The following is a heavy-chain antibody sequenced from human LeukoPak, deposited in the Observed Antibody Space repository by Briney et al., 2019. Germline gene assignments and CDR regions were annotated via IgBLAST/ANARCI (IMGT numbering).Heavy chain of an antibody. Sequence: SETLSLTCTVSGVSISSGDYYWSWIRQPPGKGLEWIGYIYYSGSTYYNPSLKSRVTISVDTSKNQFSLKLSSVTAADTAVYYCARGSRHDAFDIWGQGTMVTVSS. CDR1: GVSISSGDYY. CDR3: ARGSRHDAFDI. D-gene: IGHD6-13*01. V-gene: IGHV4-30-4*01. CDR2: IYYSGST. J-gene: IGHJ3*02.